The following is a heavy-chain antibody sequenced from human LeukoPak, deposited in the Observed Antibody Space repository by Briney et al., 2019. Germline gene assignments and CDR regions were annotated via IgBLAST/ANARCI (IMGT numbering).Heavy chain of an antibody. D-gene: IGHD6-13*01. CDR3: ARRLGQYSSSWFDP. CDR2: IYPGDSDT. CDR1: GYSFISYW. J-gene: IGHJ5*02. V-gene: IGHV5-51*01. Sequence: GESLKISCKGSGYSFISYWIGWARPLPGKGLEWMGIIYPGDSDTRYSPSFQGQVTISADKSISTAYLQWSSLKASDTAMYYCARRLGQYSSSWFDPWGQGTLVTVSS.